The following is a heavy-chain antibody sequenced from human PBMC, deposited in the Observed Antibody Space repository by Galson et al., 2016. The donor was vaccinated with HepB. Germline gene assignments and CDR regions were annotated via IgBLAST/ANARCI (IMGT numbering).Heavy chain of an antibody. Sequence: SVKVSCKASGYTFTGYYMHWLRQAPGQGLEWMGWINPNGGGTNRAQKFQGRVTLTRDTSLSTAYMELKRLRFDDTAVYYCARVKDDYVWTTYHLDTFDIWGQGTMVTVSS. CDR3: ARVKDDYVWTTYHLDTFDI. V-gene: IGHV1-2*02. D-gene: IGHD3-16*01. CDR2: INPNGGGT. CDR1: GYTFTGYY. J-gene: IGHJ3*02.